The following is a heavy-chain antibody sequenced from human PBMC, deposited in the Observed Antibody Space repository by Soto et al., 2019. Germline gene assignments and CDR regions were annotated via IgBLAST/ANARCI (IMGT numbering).Heavy chain of an antibody. J-gene: IGHJ6*02. CDR3: ARERYSNYMQGGMDV. D-gene: IGHD4-4*01. CDR2: ISYDGSNK. V-gene: IGHV3-30*03. Sequence: GGSLRLSCAASGFTFSSYGMHWVRQAPGKGLEWVAVISYDGSNKYYADSVKGRFTISRDNSNNTLYLQMNSLRAEDTAVYYCARERYSNYMQGGMDVWGQGTTVTVSS. CDR1: GFTFSSYG.